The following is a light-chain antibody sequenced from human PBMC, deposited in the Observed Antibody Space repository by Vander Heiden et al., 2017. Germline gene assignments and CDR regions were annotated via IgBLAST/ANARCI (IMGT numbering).Light chain of an antibody. V-gene: IGLV2-14*01. CDR1: SSDVGGYNY. J-gene: IGLJ1*01. Sequence: QSALPQPPPVSGSPGQSITISCTGTSSDVGGYNYVSWYQQHPGKAPKLMIYGVSNRPSGVSNRFSGSKSGNTASLTISGLQAEDEADYYCTSYTGSSTPYVFGTGTKVTVL. CDR2: GVS. CDR3: TSYTGSSTPYV.